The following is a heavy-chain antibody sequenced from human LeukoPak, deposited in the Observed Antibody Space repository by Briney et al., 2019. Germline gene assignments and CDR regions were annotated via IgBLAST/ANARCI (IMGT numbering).Heavy chain of an antibody. Sequence: SGTLSLTCAVSGGSISSGGYSWSWIRQPPGKGLEWIGYVYHSGSTYYNPSLKSRVTISVDRSKNQFSLKLSSVTAADTAVYYCARMTTLFSFLFDPWGQGTLVTVSS. CDR3: ARMTTLFSFLFDP. D-gene: IGHD4-11*01. J-gene: IGHJ5*02. V-gene: IGHV4-30-2*01. CDR1: GGSISSGGYS. CDR2: VYHSGST.